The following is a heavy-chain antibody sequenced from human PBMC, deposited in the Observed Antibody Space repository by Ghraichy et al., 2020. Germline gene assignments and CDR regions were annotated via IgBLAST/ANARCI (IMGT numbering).Heavy chain of an antibody. Sequence: GGSLRLSCAASGFTFSSYWMHWVRQAPGKGLVWVSRINSDGSSTSYADSVKGRFTISRDNAKNTLYLQMNSLRAEDTAVYYCLARGDLVGATYGYFDLWGRGTLVTVSS. CDR3: LARGDLVGATYGYFDL. CDR2: INSDGSST. CDR1: GFTFSSYW. D-gene: IGHD1-26*01. J-gene: IGHJ2*01. V-gene: IGHV3-74*01.